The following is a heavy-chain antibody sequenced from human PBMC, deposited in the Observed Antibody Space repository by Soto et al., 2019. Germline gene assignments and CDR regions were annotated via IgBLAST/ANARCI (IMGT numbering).Heavy chain of an antibody. Sequence: ASVKVSCKASGYTFTSYAMHWVRQAPGQRLEWMGWINAGNGNTKYSQKFQGRVTITRDTSTSTAYMELSSLRSEDTAVYYCARERQLLGDAFDIWGQGTMVTVSS. V-gene: IGHV1-3*01. CDR2: INAGNGNT. CDR3: ARERQLLGDAFDI. CDR1: GYTFTSYA. J-gene: IGHJ3*02. D-gene: IGHD2-8*02.